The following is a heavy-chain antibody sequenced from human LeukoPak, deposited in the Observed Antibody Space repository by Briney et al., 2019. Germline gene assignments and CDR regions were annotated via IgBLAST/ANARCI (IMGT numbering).Heavy chain of an antibody. CDR2: ISWNSGSI. CDR3: AKDYDILTGYYNVRAFDI. V-gene: IGHV3-9*01. Sequence: PGRSLRLSCAASGFTFDHYAMHWVRQAPGKGLEWVSGISWNSGSIGYADSVKGRFTISRDNAKNTLYLQMNSLRAEDTAVYYCAKDYDILTGYYNVRAFDIWGQGTMVTVSS. J-gene: IGHJ3*02. CDR1: GFTFDHYA. D-gene: IGHD3-9*01.